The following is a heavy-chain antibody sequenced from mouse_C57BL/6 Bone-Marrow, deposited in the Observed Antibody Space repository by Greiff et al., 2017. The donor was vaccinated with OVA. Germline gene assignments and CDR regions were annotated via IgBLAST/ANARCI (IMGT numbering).Heavy chain of an antibody. J-gene: IGHJ3*01. CDR2: IYPGDGDT. D-gene: IGHD3-2*02. V-gene: IGHV1-80*01. CDR3: AREGLRLPWFAY. CDR1: GYAFSSYW. Sequence: QVQLQQSGAELVKPGASVKISCKASGYAFSSYWMNWVKQRPGKGLEWIGQIYPGDGDTNYNGKFKGKATLTADKSSSTAYMQLSSLTSEDSAVYFCAREGLRLPWFAYWGQGTLVTVSA.